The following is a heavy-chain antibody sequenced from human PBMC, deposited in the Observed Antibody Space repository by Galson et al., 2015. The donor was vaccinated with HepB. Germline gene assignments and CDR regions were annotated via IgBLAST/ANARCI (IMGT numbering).Heavy chain of an antibody. CDR3: AREGIVDRYAFDI. D-gene: IGHD2-15*01. CDR2: MNPNSGNT. J-gene: IGHJ3*02. CDR1: GYTFTSYD. V-gene: IGHV1-8*01. Sequence: SVKVSCKASGYTFTSYDINWVRQATGQGLEWMGWMNPNSGNTGYAQKFQGRVTMTRNTSISTAYMELSSLRSEDTAVYYCAREGIVDRYAFDIWGQGTMVTVSS.